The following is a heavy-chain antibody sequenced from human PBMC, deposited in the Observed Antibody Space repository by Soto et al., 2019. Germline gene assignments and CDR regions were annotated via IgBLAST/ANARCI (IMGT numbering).Heavy chain of an antibody. Sequence: ASVKFTCKASGYAFASYYMHWVQQAPGKGLQWMGIINPSGGSTSYAQKFQGRVTMTRDTSTSTVYMELSSLRSEDTAVYYCARAYRTSTSCYEGGDAFDIWGQGTMVTGSS. CDR1: GYAFASYY. D-gene: IGHD2-2*01. V-gene: IGHV1-46*03. J-gene: IGHJ3*02. CDR2: INPSGGST. CDR3: ARAYRTSTSCYEGGDAFDI.